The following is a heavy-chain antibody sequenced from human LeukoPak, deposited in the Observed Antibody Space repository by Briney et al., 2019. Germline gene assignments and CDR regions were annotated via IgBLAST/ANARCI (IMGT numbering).Heavy chain of an antibody. Sequence: GRSLRLSCAASGFTFSDHYMDWVRRAPGKGREWVGRTRSKANSYITEYAASVRVRFTISRDDSKNSLYLQMNSLKTEDTTVYYCGRVRGYTQVDYGVDVWGQGTTVTVSS. CDR1: GFTFSDHY. CDR3: GRVRGYTQVDYGVDV. J-gene: IGHJ6*02. D-gene: IGHD5-18*01. CDR2: TRSKANSYIT. V-gene: IGHV3-72*01.